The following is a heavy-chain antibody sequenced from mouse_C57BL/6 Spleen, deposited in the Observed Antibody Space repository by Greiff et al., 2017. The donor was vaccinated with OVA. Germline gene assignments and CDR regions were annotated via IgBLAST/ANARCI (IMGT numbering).Heavy chain of an antibody. CDR3: ARGYYFDY. J-gene: IGHJ2*01. CDR2: ISSGSSTI. CDR1: GFTFSDYG. V-gene: IGHV5-17*01. Sequence: VQLVESGAGLVKPGGSLKLSCAASGFTFSDYGMHWVRQAPEKGLEWVAYISSGSSTIYYADTVKGRFTISRDNAKNTLFLQMTSLRTEDTAMYYCARGYYFDYWGQGTTLTVSS.